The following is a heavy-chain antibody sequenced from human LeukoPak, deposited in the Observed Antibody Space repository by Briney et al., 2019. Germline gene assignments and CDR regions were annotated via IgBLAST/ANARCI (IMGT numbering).Heavy chain of an antibody. V-gene: IGHV3-9*01. CDR3: AKDVYGSGSYKLFYAFDI. CDR2: ISWNSGSI. Sequence: PGGSLRLSCAASGLTFEDYAMHWVRQAPGKGLEWASGISWNSGSIGYADSVKGRFTISRDNAKNSLYLQMNSLRAEDTALYYCAKDVYGSGSYKLFYAFDIWGQGTMVTVSS. J-gene: IGHJ3*02. D-gene: IGHD3-10*01. CDR1: GLTFEDYA.